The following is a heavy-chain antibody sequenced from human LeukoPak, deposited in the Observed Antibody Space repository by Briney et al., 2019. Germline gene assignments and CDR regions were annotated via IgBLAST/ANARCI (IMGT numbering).Heavy chain of an antibody. CDR3: ARADAYDFWSGPNGGDY. V-gene: IGHV3-20*01. D-gene: IGHD3-3*01. CDR2: INLNGGST. J-gene: IGHJ4*02. CDR1: GFTFDDYG. Sequence: GGSLRLSCAASGFTFDDYGMSWVRQAPGKGLEWVSGINLNGGSTGYADSVKGRFTISRDNAKNSLYLQMNSLRAEDTALYHCARADAYDFWSGPNGGDYWGQGTLVTVSS.